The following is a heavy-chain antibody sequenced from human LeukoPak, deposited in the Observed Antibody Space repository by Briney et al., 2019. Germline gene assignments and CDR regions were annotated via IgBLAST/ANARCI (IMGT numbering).Heavy chain of an antibody. Sequence: KSSQTLSLTCTVSGGSISSGSYYWSWIRQPAGKGLEWIGRIYTSGSTNYNPSLKSRVTISVDTSKNQFSLKLSSVTAADTAVYYCARVVQLELTEAFWGQGTMVTVSS. CDR2: IYTSGST. V-gene: IGHV4-61*02. CDR1: GGSISSGSYY. J-gene: IGHJ3*01. D-gene: IGHD1-1*01. CDR3: ARVVQLELTEAF.